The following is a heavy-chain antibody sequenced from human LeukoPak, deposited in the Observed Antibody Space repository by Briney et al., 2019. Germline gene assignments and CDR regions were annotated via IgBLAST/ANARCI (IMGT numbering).Heavy chain of an antibody. J-gene: IGHJ6*02. CDR3: ASGILWFGDRTPANYYYYGMDV. Sequence: GASVKVSCKASGYTFTSYGFSWVRQAPGQGLEWMGGIIPIFGTANYAQKFQGRVTITADESTSTAYMELSSLRSEDTAVYYCASGILWFGDRTPANYYYYGMDVWGQGTTVTVSS. D-gene: IGHD3-10*01. V-gene: IGHV1-69*13. CDR1: GYTFTSYG. CDR2: IIPIFGTA.